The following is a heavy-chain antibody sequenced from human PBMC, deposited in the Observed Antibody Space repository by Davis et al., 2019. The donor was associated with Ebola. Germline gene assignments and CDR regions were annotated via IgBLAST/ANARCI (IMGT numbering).Heavy chain of an antibody. V-gene: IGHV4-39*07. J-gene: IGHJ6*02. Sequence: SETLSLTCTVSGGSISSSSYYWGWIRQPPGKGLEWIGSIYYSGSTYYNPSLKSRVTISVDTSKNQFSLKLSSVTAADTAVYYCARGRIGVWGSYRTYYYYGMDVWGQGTTVTVSS. CDR3: ARGRIGVWGSYRTYYYYGMDV. CDR1: GGSISSSSYY. D-gene: IGHD3-16*02. CDR2: IYYSGST.